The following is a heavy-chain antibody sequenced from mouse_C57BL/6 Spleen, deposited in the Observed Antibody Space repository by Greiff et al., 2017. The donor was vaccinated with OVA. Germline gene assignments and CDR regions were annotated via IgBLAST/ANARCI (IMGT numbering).Heavy chain of an antibody. CDR3: AREANFFDY. D-gene: IGHD4-1*02. J-gene: IGHJ2*01. Sequence: VQLKESGPGLVKPSQSLSLTCSVTGYSITSGYYWNWIRQFPGNKLEWMGYISYDGSNNYNPSLKNRISITRDTSKNQFFLKLNSVTTEDTATHYCAREANFFDYWGQGTTLTVSS. CDR1: GYSITSGYY. CDR2: ISYDGSN. V-gene: IGHV3-6*01.